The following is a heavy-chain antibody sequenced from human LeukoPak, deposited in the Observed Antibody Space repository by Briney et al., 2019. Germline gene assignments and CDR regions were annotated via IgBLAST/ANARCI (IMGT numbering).Heavy chain of an antibody. CDR2: IRYDGSNK. J-gene: IGHJ6*03. CDR1: GFTFSSYG. Sequence: PGGSLRLSCAASGFTFSSYGMHWVRQAPGKGLEWVAFIRYDGSNKYYADSVKGRFTTSRDNSKNTLYLQMNSLRAEDTAVYYCAKGPRYYYYYMDVWGKGTTVTVSS. CDR3: AKGPRYYYYYMDV. V-gene: IGHV3-30*02.